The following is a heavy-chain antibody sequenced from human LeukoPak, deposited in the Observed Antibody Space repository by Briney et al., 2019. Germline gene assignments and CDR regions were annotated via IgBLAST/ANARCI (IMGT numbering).Heavy chain of an antibody. CDR1: GFTFSAFS. V-gene: IGHV3-53*01. J-gene: IGHJ2*01. CDR2: IYSGGST. Sequence: GGSLRLSCAASGFTFSAFSMTWVRQAPGKGLEWVSVIYSGGSTFYADSVKGRFTISRDNSKNTLYLQMNSLRAEDTAVYYCARDRWGRWYFDLWGRGTLVTVSS. D-gene: IGHD7-27*01. CDR3: ARDRWGRWYFDL.